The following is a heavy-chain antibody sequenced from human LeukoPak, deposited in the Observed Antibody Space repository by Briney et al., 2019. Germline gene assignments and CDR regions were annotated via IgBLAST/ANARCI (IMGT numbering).Heavy chain of an antibody. J-gene: IGHJ6*03. CDR1: GYTFTSYY. D-gene: IGHD6-13*01. V-gene: IGHV1-46*01. CDR2: INPSGGST. CDR3: ANNPPQPLPHYYYFYMNV. Sequence: ASVKVSCKASGYTFTSYYMHWVRQAPGQGLEWMGIINPSGGSTSYAQKFQGRVTMTRDTSTSTVYMELSSLRSEDTAVYFCANNPPQPLPHYYYFYMNVRGKGTTVTVSS.